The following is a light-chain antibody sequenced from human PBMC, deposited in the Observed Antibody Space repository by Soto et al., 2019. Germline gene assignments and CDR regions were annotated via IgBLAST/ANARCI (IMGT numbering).Light chain of an antibody. J-gene: IGLJ2*01. CDR3: SSYTSRSTWV. V-gene: IGLV2-14*01. CDR1: SNDVGGYDY. Sequence: QSALTQPASVSGSPGQSITISCTGTSNDVGGYDYVSWYQQHPGKAPKLMIYEVSNRPSGVSNHFSGSKSGNTASLTISGLQAEDKADYYCSSYTSRSTWVFGGGTKVTVL. CDR2: EVS.